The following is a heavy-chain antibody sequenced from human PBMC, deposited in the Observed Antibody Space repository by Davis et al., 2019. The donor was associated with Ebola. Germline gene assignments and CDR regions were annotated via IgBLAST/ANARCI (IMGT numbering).Heavy chain of an antibody. Sequence: GESLKISCKGFGYSFTSYWIGWVRQMPGKGLEWMGIIYPGDSDTRYSPSFRGQVTISADKSISTAYLQWSSLKASDTAMYYCARRVRYASSWYFDYWGQGTLVTVSS. D-gene: IGHD6-13*01. V-gene: IGHV5-51*01. CDR2: IYPGDSDT. J-gene: IGHJ4*02. CDR3: ARRVRYASSWYFDY. CDR1: GYSFTSYW.